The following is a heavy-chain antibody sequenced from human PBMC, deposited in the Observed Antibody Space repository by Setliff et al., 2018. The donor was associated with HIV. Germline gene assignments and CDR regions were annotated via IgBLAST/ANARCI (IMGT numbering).Heavy chain of an antibody. J-gene: IGHJ6*03. D-gene: IGHD3-3*01. V-gene: IGHV3-20*04. CDR1: GFNFDDYG. CDR3: ARDRSAFADGYYYYMDV. Sequence: AGGSLRLSCAPSGFNFDDYGMSWVRQAPGKGLEWVSGINWNGGSTGYADSVKGRFTISRDNAKNSLYLQMNSLRAEDTALYYCARDRSAFADGYYYYMDVWGKGTTVTVSS. CDR2: INWNGGST.